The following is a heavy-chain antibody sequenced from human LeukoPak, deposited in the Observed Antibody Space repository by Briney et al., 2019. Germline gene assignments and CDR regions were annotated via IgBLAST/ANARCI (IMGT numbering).Heavy chain of an antibody. J-gene: IGHJ4*02. D-gene: IGHD6-19*01. V-gene: IGHV4-4*02. CDR3: ARSGSIAVAGFDY. CDR2: IYHSGST. Sequence: PSGTLSLTCAVSGGSISSSNWWSWVRQPPGKGLEWIGEIYHSGSTNCNPSLKSRVTISVDKSKNQFSLKLSSVTAADTAVYYCARSGSIAVAGFDYWGQGTLVTVSS. CDR1: GGSISSSNW.